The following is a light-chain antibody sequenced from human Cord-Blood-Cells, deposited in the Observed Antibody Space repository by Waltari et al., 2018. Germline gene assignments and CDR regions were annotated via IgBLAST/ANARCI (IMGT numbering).Light chain of an antibody. Sequence: DIVMTQSPDSLAVSLGERATINCKSSQSVLYSSNNKNYLAWYQQKPGQPPKLLIYWASTRESGVPDRFSGSGSGTDFTLTISSLQAEDVAVYYCQQYYSTLSYSFGQGTKLDIK. CDR1: QSVLYSSNNKNY. CDR3: QQYYSTLSYS. J-gene: IGKJ2*03. V-gene: IGKV4-1*01. CDR2: WAS.